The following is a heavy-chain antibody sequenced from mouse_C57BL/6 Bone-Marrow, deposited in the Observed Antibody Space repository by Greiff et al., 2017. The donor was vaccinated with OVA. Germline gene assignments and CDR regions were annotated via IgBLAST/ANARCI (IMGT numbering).Heavy chain of an antibody. D-gene: IGHD1-1*01. CDR3: TRGGGSRAWFAY. Sequence: EVKLMESGGGLVQPGGSMKLSCAASGFTFSDAWMDWVRQSPEKGLEWVAEIRNKANNHATYYAESVKGRFTISRDDSKSSVYLQMNSLRAEDTGIYYCTRGGGSRAWFAYWGQGTLVTVSA. J-gene: IGHJ3*01. CDR2: IRNKANNHAT. CDR1: GFTFSDAW. V-gene: IGHV6-6*01.